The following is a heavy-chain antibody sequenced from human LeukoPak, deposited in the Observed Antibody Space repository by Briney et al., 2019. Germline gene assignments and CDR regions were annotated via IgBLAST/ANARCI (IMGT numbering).Heavy chain of an antibody. J-gene: IGHJ5*02. Sequence: SETLSLTCTVSGYSISSGYYWGWIRQPPGKGLEWIGSIYHSGSTYYNPSLKSRVTISVDTSKNQFSLKLSSVTAADTAVYYCARASGVNWFDPWGQGTLVTVSS. CDR2: IYHSGST. D-gene: IGHD3-10*01. CDR1: GYSISSGYY. CDR3: ARASGVNWFDP. V-gene: IGHV4-38-2*02.